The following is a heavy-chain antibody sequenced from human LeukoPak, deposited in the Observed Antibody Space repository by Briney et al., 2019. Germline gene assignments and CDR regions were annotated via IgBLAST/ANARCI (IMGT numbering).Heavy chain of an antibody. CDR1: GDTFSSYA. CDR3: ARGHNDFWSGYPFDY. CDR2: IIPIFGTA. D-gene: IGHD3-3*01. J-gene: IGHJ4*02. Sequence: SVKVSCKASGDTFSSYAISWVRQAPGQGLEWMGRIIPIFGTANYAQKFQGRVTITTDESTSTAYMELSSLRSEDTAVYYCARGHNDFWSGYPFDYWGQGTLVTVSS. V-gene: IGHV1-69*05.